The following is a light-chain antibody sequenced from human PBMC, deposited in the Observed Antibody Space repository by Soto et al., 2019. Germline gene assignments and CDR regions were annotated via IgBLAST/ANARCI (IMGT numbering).Light chain of an antibody. Sequence: IVSTQSPSTLSLSPVERSALAFMASQSVDINLAWYQQRAGQAPRLRVYGASTKATDMPGRFSGSGSATDFTLTISSLQPEDFATYYCQQSYSTPRTFGQGTKVDIK. CDR2: GAS. CDR3: QQSYSTPRT. J-gene: IGKJ1*01. V-gene: IGKV3-15*01. CDR1: QSVDIN.